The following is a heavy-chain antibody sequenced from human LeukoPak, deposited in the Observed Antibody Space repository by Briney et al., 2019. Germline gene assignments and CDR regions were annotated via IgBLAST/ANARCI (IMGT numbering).Heavy chain of an antibody. CDR3: ARAGLPIYYYYMDV. D-gene: IGHD5-18*01. J-gene: IGHJ6*03. CDR1: GYTFTSYG. Sequence: ASVKVSCKASGYTFTSYGISWVRQATGQGLEWMGWISAYSGGTNYAQRFQGRVTMTRDTSISTAYMELSGLRSNDTAVYYCARAGLPIYYYYMDVWGKGTTVTVSS. V-gene: IGHV1-18*01. CDR2: ISAYSGGT.